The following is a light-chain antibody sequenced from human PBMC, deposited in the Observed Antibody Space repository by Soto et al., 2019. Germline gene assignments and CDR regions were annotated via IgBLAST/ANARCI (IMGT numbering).Light chain of an antibody. J-gene: IGLJ1*01. Sequence: QSVVTQRPSASGTPGQRVTISCSGSSSNIETNTVNWYQQLPGAAPKLLIFRDDQRPSGVPDRFSGSESGTSASLAISGLQSEDEADYYCAVWDDSLNGYVFGIGTKLTVL. CDR2: RDD. CDR3: AVWDDSLNGYV. V-gene: IGLV1-44*01. CDR1: SSNIETNT.